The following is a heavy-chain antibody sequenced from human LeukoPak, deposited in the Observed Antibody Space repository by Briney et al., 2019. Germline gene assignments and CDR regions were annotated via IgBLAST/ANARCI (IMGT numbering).Heavy chain of an antibody. D-gene: IGHD3-22*01. Sequence: SETLSLTCAVYGGSFSGYYWSWIRQPPGKGLEWIGEIYHSGSTNYNPSLKSRVTISVDKSKNQFSLKLSSVTAADTAVYYCARQRYYYDSSGYSSFDPWGQGTLVTVSS. J-gene: IGHJ5*02. V-gene: IGHV4-34*01. CDR2: IYHSGST. CDR1: GGSFSGYY. CDR3: ARQRYYYDSSGYSSFDP.